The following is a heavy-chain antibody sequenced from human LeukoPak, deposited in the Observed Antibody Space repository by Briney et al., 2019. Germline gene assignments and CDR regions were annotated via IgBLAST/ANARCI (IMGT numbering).Heavy chain of an antibody. CDR3: ARDKRGYGADY. V-gene: IGHV4-31*02. CDR1: GFTFSDYY. CDR2: IYYSGST. J-gene: IGHJ4*02. D-gene: IGHD5-18*01. Sequence: LRLSCAASGFTFSDYYMNWIRQHPGKGLEWIGYIYYSGSTYYNPSLKSRVIISVDTSKDQFSLKLISVTAADTAVYYCARDKRGYGADYWGQGTLVTVSS.